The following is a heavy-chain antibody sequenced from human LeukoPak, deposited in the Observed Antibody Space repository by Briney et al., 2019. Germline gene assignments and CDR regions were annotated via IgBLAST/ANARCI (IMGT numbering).Heavy chain of an antibody. J-gene: IGHJ4*02. CDR1: GGSISSYY. Sequence: PSETLSLTCTVSGGSISSYYWSWIRQPPGEGLEWIGYINYSGSTNYSPSLKSRVTISVDTSKNQFSLKLRSVTASDTAVYYCARSTEGIWSYWGQGTLVTVSS. CDR3: ARSTEGIWSY. CDR2: INYSGST. D-gene: IGHD1-14*01. V-gene: IGHV4-59*08.